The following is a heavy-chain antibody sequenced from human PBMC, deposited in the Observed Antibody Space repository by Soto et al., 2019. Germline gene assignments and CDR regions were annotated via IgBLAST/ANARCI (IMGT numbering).Heavy chain of an antibody. CDR2: ISWNSGSI. V-gene: IGHV3-9*01. D-gene: IGHD2-2*01. Sequence: PGGSLRLSFVASGFTFDDDAMHWVRPSPGNCLEWVSGISWNSGSIGYADSVKGRFTISRDNAKNSLYLQMNSLRAEDTALYYCAKDIGGIVVVPAAWGQGTLVTVSS. CDR1: GFTFDDDA. CDR3: AKDIGGIVVVPAA. J-gene: IGHJ5*02.